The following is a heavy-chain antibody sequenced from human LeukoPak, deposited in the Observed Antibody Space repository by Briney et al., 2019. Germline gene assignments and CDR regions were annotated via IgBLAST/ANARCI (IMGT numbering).Heavy chain of an antibody. CDR1: GGSISSYS. J-gene: IGHJ4*02. D-gene: IGHD6-13*01. CDR3: ARGSSSWPARFDY. V-gene: IGHV4-59*01. CDR2: IYHSGST. Sequence: PSETLSLTCTVSGGSISSYSWSWVRQPPGKGLEWVGFIYHSGSTNYNPSLKSRVTMSVDTSKNQFSLKLSSVTAADTAVYYCARGSSSWPARFDYWGQGTLVTVSS.